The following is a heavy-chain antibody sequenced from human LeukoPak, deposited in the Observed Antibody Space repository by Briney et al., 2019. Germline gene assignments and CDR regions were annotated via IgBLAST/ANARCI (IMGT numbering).Heavy chain of an antibody. J-gene: IGHJ4*02. CDR2: IKQDGSEK. CDR3: ARVIPPQYYYDSSGYYLTDAFDY. Sequence: GGSLRLSCAASGFTFSSYWMSWVRQAPGKGLEWVANIKQDGSEKYYLDSVKGRFTISRDNAENSLYLQMNSLRAEDTAVYYCARVIPPQYYYDSSGYYLTDAFDYWGQGTLVTVSS. D-gene: IGHD3-22*01. V-gene: IGHV3-7*01. CDR1: GFTFSSYW.